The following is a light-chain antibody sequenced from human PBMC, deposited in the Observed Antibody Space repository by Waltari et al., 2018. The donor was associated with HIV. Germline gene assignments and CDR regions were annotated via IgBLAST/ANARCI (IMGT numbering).Light chain of an antibody. Sequence: DIVMTQSPDSLTVSLGERATINCKSNQTLFYSSNNKNYLAWYQQKPRQPPKLLIYWASSREAGVPERFIGGGSVTNFSLTITSLQAEDVAVYYCQQYFNTPYTFGRGTKVEI. CDR3: QQYFNTPYT. CDR1: QTLFYSSNNKNY. CDR2: WAS. J-gene: IGKJ2*01. V-gene: IGKV4-1*01.